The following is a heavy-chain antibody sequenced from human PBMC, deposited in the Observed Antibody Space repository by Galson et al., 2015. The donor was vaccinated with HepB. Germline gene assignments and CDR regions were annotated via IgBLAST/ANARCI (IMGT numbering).Heavy chain of an antibody. V-gene: IGHV3-23*01. CDR2: ISGSGGST. CDR3: AKDYSVLLWFGGYFDY. Sequence: SLRLSCAASGFTFSSYAMSWVRQAPGKGLEWVSAISGSGGSTYYADSVKGRFTISRDNSKNTLYLQMNSLRAEDTAVYYCAKDYSVLLWFGGYFDYWGQGTLVTVSS. CDR1: GFTFSSYA. J-gene: IGHJ4*02. D-gene: IGHD3-10*01.